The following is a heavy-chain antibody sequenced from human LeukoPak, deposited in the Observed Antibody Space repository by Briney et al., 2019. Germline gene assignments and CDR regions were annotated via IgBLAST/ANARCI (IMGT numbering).Heavy chain of an antibody. Sequence: SETLSLTCAVYGGSFSGYYWSWIRQPPGKGLEWIGEINHSGSTNYNPSLKSRVTISVDTSKNQFSLKLSSVTAADTAVYYCARRPTISRVDYWGQGTLVTVSS. V-gene: IGHV4-34*01. CDR2: INHSGST. CDR1: GGSFSGYY. J-gene: IGHJ4*02. D-gene: IGHD3-3*01. CDR3: ARRPTISRVDY.